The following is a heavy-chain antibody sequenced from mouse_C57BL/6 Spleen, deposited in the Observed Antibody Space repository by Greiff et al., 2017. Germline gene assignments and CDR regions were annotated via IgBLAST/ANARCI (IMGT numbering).Heavy chain of an antibody. D-gene: IGHD1-1*01. CDR1: GYTFTSYW. CDR3: AILLVDAMDY. V-gene: IGHV1-69*01. CDR2: IDPSDSYT. Sequence: VQLQQPGAELVMPGASVKLSCKASGYTFTSYWMHWVKQRPGQGLEWIGEIDPSDSYTNYNQKFKGKSTLTVDKSSSTAYMQLSSLTSEDSAVXYCAILLVDAMDYWGQGTSVTVSS. J-gene: IGHJ4*01.